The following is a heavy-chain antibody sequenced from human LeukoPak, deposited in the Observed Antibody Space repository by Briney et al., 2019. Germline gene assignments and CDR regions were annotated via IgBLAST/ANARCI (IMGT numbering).Heavy chain of an antibody. CDR3: ARDLNWYFDL. CDR2: ISSSSSTI. J-gene: IGHJ2*01. CDR1: GFTLSSYS. Sequence: PGGSLRLSCAASGFTLSSYSMNWVRQAPGKALECVSYISSSSSTIYYADSVKGRFTISRDNAKSSLYLQMNSLRDEDTAVYYCARDLNWYFDLWGRGTLVTVSS. V-gene: IGHV3-48*02.